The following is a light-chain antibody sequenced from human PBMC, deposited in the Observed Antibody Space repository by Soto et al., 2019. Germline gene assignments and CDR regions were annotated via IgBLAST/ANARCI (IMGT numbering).Light chain of an antibody. Sequence: QSVLTQPPSVSGAPGQRVTISCTGSSSNIGAGYDVHWYQQLPGTAPKILIYGNSNRPSGVPDRFSGSKSGTSASLAITGLHAEDEADYYCQSYDSSLSVVFGGRTKLTVL. J-gene: IGLJ2*01. V-gene: IGLV1-40*01. CDR3: QSYDSSLSVV. CDR2: GNS. CDR1: SSNIGAGYD.